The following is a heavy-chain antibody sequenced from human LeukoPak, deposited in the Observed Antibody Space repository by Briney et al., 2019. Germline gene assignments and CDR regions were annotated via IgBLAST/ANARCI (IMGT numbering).Heavy chain of an antibody. Sequence: GGSLRLSCAASGFTVSSNYMSWVRQAPGKGLEWVSVIYSGGSTYYADSVKGRFTISRDNSKNTLYLQMNSLRAEDTAVYYCARGSGGVWGSYRPMWFDPWGQGTLVTVSS. D-gene: IGHD3-16*02. J-gene: IGHJ5*02. CDR3: ARGSGGVWGSYRPMWFDP. V-gene: IGHV3-53*01. CDR1: GFTVSSNY. CDR2: IYSGGST.